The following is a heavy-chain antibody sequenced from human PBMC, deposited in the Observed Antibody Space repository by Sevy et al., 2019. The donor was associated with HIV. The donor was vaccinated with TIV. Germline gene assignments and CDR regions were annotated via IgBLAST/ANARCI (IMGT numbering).Heavy chain of an antibody. V-gene: IGHV3-43*01. D-gene: IGHD3-10*01. CDR3: AKDIPGWSGFDY. CDR2: ITWDAAKT. Sequence: GGFLRLSCAASGFTFDDYTMHWVRQVPGKGLEWVSLITWDAAKTDYADSVKGRFTVSRDNSENSLYLQMNSLRTEYTALYFCAKDIPGWSGFDYWGQGTLVTVSS. CDR1: GFTFDDYT. J-gene: IGHJ4*02.